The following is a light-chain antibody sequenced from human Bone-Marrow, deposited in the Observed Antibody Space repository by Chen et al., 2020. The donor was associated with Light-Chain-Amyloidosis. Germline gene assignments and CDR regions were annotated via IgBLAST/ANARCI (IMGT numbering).Light chain of an antibody. J-gene: IGLJ3*02. CDR2: DDS. V-gene: IGLV3-21*02. CDR1: NIGSTS. CDR3: QVWDRSSDRPV. Sequence: SYVLTQPSSVSVAPGQTATIACGGHNIGSTSVHWYQQTPGQAPLLVVYDDSDRPSGIPERLSGSNSGNTATLTISRVEAGVEADYYCQVWDRSSDRPVFGGGTKLTVL.